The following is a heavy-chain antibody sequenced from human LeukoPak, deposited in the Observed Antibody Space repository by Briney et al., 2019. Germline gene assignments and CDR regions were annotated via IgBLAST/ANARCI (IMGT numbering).Heavy chain of an antibody. J-gene: IGHJ3*02. CDR2: ISYDGSNK. CDR1: GFTFSDYY. V-gene: IGHV3-30*18. CDR3: AKTLTIFGVVIDAFDI. Sequence: GGSLRLSCAASGFTFSDYYMSWIRQAPGKGLEWVAVISYDGSNKYYADSVKGRFTISRDNSKNTLYLQMNSLRAEDTAVYYCAKTLTIFGVVIDAFDIWGQGTMVTVSS. D-gene: IGHD3-3*01.